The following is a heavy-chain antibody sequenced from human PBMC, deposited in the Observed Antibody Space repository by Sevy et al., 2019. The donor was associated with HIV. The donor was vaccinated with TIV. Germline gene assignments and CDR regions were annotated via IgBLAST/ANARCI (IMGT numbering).Heavy chain of an antibody. D-gene: IGHD6-13*01. Sequence: ASVKVSCKASGYTFTSYGISWVRQAPGQGLEWMGWISAYNGNTNYAQKLQGRVTMTTDTSTSTAYMELRSLRSDDTAVYYCARDGIDLHSSSWFGYPEYYYYYYYMDVWGKGTTVTVSS. CDR2: ISAYNGNT. V-gene: IGHV1-18*01. J-gene: IGHJ6*03. CDR1: GYTFTSYG. CDR3: ARDGIDLHSSSWFGYPEYYYYYYYMDV.